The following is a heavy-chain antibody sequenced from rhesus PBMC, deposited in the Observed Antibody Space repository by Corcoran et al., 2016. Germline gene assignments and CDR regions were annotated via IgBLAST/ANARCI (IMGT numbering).Heavy chain of an antibody. J-gene: IGHJ2*01. Sequence: QLQLQESGPGLVKPSETLSLTCAVSGGSISSNYWSWIRQPPGKGLEWIGRISGSGGSTDYNPSLKSRVTISTDTAKNQFSLTLSSVTAADQAVYYWAREEVPAWYFDLWGPGTPITISS. V-gene: IGHV4-173*01. CDR3: AREEVPAWYFDL. CDR1: GGSISSNY. D-gene: IGHD6-13*01. CDR2: ISGSGGST.